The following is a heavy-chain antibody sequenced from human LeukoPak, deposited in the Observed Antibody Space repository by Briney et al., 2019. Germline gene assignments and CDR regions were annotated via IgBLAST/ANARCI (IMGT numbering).Heavy chain of an antibody. CDR3: ARHTRCSSTSWCATIENNWFDP. V-gene: IGHV4-39*01. Sequence: SETLSLTCTVSGGSISSSSYYWGWIRQPPGKGLEWIGSIYYSGSTYYNPSLKSRVTISVDTSKNQFSLKLSSVTAADTAVYYCARHTRCSSTSWCATIENNWFDPWGQGTLVTVSS. CDR1: GGSISSSSYY. D-gene: IGHD2-2*01. CDR2: IYYSGST. J-gene: IGHJ5*02.